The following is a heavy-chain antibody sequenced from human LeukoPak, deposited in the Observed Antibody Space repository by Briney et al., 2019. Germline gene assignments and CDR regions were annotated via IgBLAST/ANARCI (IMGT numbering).Heavy chain of an antibody. CDR3: AKGRYYDSSGYLDFDY. V-gene: IGHV3-30*18. D-gene: IGHD3-22*01. J-gene: IGHJ4*02. CDR1: GFTFSSYG. Sequence: PGGSLRLSCAASGFTFSSYGMHWVRQAPGKGLEWVAVISYDGSNKYYADSVKGRFTISRDNSKNTLYLQMNSLRAEDTAVYYCAKGRYYDSSGYLDFDYWGQGTLVTVSS. CDR2: ISYDGSNK.